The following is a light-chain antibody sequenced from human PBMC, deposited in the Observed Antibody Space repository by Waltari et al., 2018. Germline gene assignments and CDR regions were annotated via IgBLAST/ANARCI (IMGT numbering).Light chain of an antibody. J-gene: IGLJ3*02. CDR2: DVS. CDR3: NSYTGSSSWV. CDR1: SSDVGFYNY. Sequence: QSALTQPASVSGSPGQSITIPCTGTSSDVGFYNYVSGYQRPPVKAPKLTIFDVSERPSGVSDRFSGSKSGNTASLTISGLQAEDEADYYCNSYTGSSSWVFGGGTKLAVL. V-gene: IGLV2-14*01.